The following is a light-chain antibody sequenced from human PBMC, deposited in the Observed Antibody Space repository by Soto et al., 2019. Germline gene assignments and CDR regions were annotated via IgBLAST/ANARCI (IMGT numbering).Light chain of an antibody. J-gene: IGLJ2*01. V-gene: IGLV1-40*01. CDR2: GNS. CDR3: QSYDSSRSAAV. Sequence: QPVLTQPPSVSGAPGQKVIISCTGSSSNIGAGYDVHWYQPLPGTAPKLPIYGNSNRPSGVPDRLSGSKSGPSASQAITGLLVEDEADYYCQSYDSSRSAAVFCGGTKLTV. CDR1: SSNIGAGYD.